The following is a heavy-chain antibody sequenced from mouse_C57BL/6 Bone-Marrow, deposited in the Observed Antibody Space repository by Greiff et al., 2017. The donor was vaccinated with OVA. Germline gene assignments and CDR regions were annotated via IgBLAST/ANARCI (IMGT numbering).Heavy chain of an antibody. J-gene: IGHJ3*01. CDR1: GFSLTSYG. Sequence: QVQLKQSGPGLVQPSQSLSITCTVSGFSLTSYGVHWVRQSPGQGLEWLGVIWRGGSTDYNAAFMSRLSITKYNSKSQVFLKMNSLQADDTAIYYCASYYYGSREFAYWGQGTLVTVSA. D-gene: IGHD1-1*01. CDR2: IWRGGST. CDR3: ASYYYGSREFAY. V-gene: IGHV2-5*01.